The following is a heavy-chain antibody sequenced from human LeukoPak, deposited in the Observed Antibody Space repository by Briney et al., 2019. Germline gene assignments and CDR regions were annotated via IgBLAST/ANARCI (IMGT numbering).Heavy chain of an antibody. CDR2: INPNSGGT. V-gene: IGHV1-2*02. J-gene: IGHJ6*02. CDR1: GYTFTGYY. D-gene: IGHD1-1*01. Sequence: ASVKVSCKASGYTFTGYYMHLVRLAPGQGLEWMGWINPNSGGTNYAQKFQGRVTMTRDTSISTAYMELSRLRSDDTAVYYCARYGGTTFDYYYGMDVWGQGTTVTVSS. CDR3: ARYGGTTFDYYYGMDV.